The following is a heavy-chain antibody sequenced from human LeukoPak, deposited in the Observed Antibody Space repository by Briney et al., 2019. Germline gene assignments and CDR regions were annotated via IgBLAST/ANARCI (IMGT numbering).Heavy chain of an antibody. J-gene: IGHJ4*02. Sequence: GESLKISCKGSGYSFTSYWIGWVRQMPGKGLEWMGIIYPGDSDTRYSLSFQGQVTISADKSISTAYLQWSSLKASDSAMYYCARRSLGYCSGGSCHHSDYWGQGSLVTVSS. D-gene: IGHD2-15*01. CDR3: ARRSLGYCSGGSCHHSDY. V-gene: IGHV5-51*01. CDR1: GYSFTSYW. CDR2: IYPGDSDT.